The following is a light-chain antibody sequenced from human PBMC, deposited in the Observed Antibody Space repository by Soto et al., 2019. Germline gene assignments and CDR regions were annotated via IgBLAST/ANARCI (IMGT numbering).Light chain of an antibody. CDR1: QSVSSS. CDR3: QQYKNWPLP. V-gene: IGKV3-15*01. J-gene: IGKJ4*01. CDR2: GAS. Sequence: EIVMTQSPATLSVSPGERATLSCRASQSVSSSLAWYQQKPGQAPRLLIYGASTRATGIPARFSGSGSGTEFTLTISSLQSEDFAVYHCQQYKNWPLPFGGGNKVEIK.